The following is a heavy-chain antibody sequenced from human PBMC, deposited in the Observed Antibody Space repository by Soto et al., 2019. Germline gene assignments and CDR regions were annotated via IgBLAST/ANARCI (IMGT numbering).Heavy chain of an antibody. D-gene: IGHD1-26*01. CDR2: IKSKTDGGTT. V-gene: IGHV3-15*07. CDR3: TTDPPLIVGATEYYGMDV. Sequence: GGSLRLSCAASGFTFSNAWMNWVRQAPGKGLEWVGRIKSKTDGGTTDYAAPVKGRFTISRDDSKNTLYLQMNSLKTEDTAVYYCTTDPPLIVGATEYYGMDVWGQGTTVTVSS. J-gene: IGHJ6*02. CDR1: GFTFSNAW.